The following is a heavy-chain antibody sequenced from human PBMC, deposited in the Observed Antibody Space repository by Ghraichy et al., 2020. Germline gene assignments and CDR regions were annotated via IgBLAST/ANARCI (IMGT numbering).Heavy chain of an antibody. CDR3: ARDSQYYDFWSGYYPYYYYGMDV. V-gene: IGHV1-2*02. D-gene: IGHD3-3*01. J-gene: IGHJ6*02. CDR1: GYTFTGYY. CDR2: INPNSGGT. Sequence: ASVKVSCKASGYTFTGYYMHWVRQAPGQGLEWMGWINPNSGGTNYAQKFQGRVTMTRDTSISTAYMELSRLRSDDTAVYYCARDSQYYDFWSGYYPYYYYGMDVWGQGSTVNVSS.